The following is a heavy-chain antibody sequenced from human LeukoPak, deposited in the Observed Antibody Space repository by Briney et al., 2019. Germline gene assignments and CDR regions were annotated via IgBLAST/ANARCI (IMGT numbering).Heavy chain of an antibody. V-gene: IGHV3-48*03. Sequence: GGSLRLSCAASGFTFSSYEMNWVRQAPGKGLEWLSYISSSGGALYYADSVKGRFTISRDNAKNSLYLRMNSLRAEDTAVYYCARGGLGITFYFDSWGQGILVTVSS. CDR3: ARGGLGITFYFDS. CDR2: ISSSGGAL. D-gene: IGHD7-27*01. CDR1: GFTFSSYE. J-gene: IGHJ4*02.